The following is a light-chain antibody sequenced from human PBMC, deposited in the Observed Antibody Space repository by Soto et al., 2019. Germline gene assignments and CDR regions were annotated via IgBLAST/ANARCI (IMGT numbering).Light chain of an antibody. CDR2: DDY. Sequence: NFMLTQPHSVSESPGKTVTISCTRSSGSIATHYVQWYQQRPGSAPTTVIYDDYQRPSGVPDRFSGSIDSSSNSASLTISGLKTEDEADYYCQSYDSTNRVFGGGTKVTVL. CDR1: SGSIATHY. J-gene: IGLJ3*02. CDR3: QSYDSTNRV. V-gene: IGLV6-57*04.